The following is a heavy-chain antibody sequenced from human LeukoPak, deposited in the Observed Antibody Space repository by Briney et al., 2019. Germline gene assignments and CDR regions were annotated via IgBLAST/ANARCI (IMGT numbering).Heavy chain of an antibody. CDR1: GASISTYH. Sequence: HPSETLSLTCTVSGASISTYHWSWIRQPPGKGLEWIGNIYYSGSTNYNPSLKSRVTISVDTSKNQFSLKLSSVTAADTAVYYCARRKVRGPRTYYFDYWGQGTLVTVSS. CDR3: ARRKVRGPRTYYFDY. CDR2: IYYSGST. J-gene: IGHJ4*02. D-gene: IGHD3-10*01. V-gene: IGHV4-59*12.